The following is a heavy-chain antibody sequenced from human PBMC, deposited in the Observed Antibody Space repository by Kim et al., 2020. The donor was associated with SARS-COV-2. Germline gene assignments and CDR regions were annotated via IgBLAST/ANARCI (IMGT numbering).Heavy chain of an antibody. CDR2: INSDGSST. CDR1: GFTFSSYW. D-gene: IGHD3-9*01. Sequence: GGSLRLSCAASGFTFSSYWMHWVRQAPGKGLVWVSRINSDGSSTSYADSVKGRFTISRDNAKNTLYLQMNSLRAEDTAVYYCARVILTGPFRSAFDIWGQGTMVTVSS. V-gene: IGHV3-74*01. J-gene: IGHJ3*02. CDR3: ARVILTGPFRSAFDI.